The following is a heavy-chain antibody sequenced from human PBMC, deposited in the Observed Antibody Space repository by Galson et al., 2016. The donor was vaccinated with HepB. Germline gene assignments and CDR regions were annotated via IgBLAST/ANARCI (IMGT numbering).Heavy chain of an antibody. V-gene: IGHV1-69*06. CDR3: ARGGGNTMVRGVMPGWFDP. CDR1: GGTFSNFA. CDR2: IIPLFGAT. J-gene: IGHJ5*02. Sequence: SVKVSCKASGGTFSNFAISWLRQAPGQGLEWMGGIIPLFGATNYAQKFQGRVTITADKSTTTVYMDLSSLRSEDTAVDYGARGGGNTMVRGVMPGWFDPWGQGTLVTVSS. D-gene: IGHD3-10*01.